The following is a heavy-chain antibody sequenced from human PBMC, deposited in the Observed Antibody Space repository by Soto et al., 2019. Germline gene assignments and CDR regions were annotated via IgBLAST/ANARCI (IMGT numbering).Heavy chain of an antibody. V-gene: IGHV3-33*01. Sequence: PGGSLRLSCAASGFTFSSYGMHWVRQAPGKGLEWVAVIWYDGSNKYYADSVKGRFTISRDNSKNTLYLQMNSLRAEDTAVYYCASLLSGWGYGMDVWGQGTTVTVSS. J-gene: IGHJ6*02. CDR3: ASLLSGWGYGMDV. D-gene: IGHD6-19*01. CDR1: GFTFSSYG. CDR2: IWYDGSNK.